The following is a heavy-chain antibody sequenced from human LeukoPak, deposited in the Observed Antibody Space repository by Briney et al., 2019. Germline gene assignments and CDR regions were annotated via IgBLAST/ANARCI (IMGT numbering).Heavy chain of an antibody. V-gene: IGHV3-72*01. CDR3: ARDAGYSSGWTEGNFDY. CDR1: GFTFSDHY. Sequence: GGSLRLSCAASGFTFSDHYMDWVRQAPGKGLEWVGRTRNKANSYTTEYAASVKGRFTISRDDSKNSLYLQMNSLKTEDTAVYYCARDAGYSSGWTEGNFDYWGQGTLVTVSS. J-gene: IGHJ4*02. CDR2: TRNKANSYTT. D-gene: IGHD6-19*01.